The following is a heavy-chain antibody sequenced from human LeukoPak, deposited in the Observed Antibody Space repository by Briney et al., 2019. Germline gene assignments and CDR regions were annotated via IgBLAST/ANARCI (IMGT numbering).Heavy chain of an antibody. D-gene: IGHD3-10*01. CDR3: ARGYGSGSYFNGA. J-gene: IGHJ5*02. Sequence: SETLSLTCTVSGGSISSHHWSWIRQPPGKGPEWIGEINRGGDTNYNPSLKSRVTISVDTSKNQFSLNLKSVTAADTAVYYCARGYGSGSYFNGAWGQGTLVTVSS. CDR1: GGSISSHH. CDR2: INRGGDT. V-gene: IGHV4-34*01.